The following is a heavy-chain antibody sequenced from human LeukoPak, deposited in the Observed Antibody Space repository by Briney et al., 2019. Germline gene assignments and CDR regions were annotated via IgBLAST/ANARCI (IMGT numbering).Heavy chain of an antibody. CDR3: AKRGVVVRVVPVGFHKEAYYFDS. Sequence: GGSRRLSCAASGFTFSIYTMNWVRLAPGKGLEWVSSITSSSSYIYYADSVKGRFTISRDNAKNSLYLQMNSLRAEDTAVYYCAKRGVVVRVVPVGFHKEAYYFDSWGQGALVTVSS. D-gene: IGHD3-10*01. J-gene: IGHJ4*02. CDR1: GFTFSIYT. V-gene: IGHV3-21*01. CDR2: ITSSSSYI.